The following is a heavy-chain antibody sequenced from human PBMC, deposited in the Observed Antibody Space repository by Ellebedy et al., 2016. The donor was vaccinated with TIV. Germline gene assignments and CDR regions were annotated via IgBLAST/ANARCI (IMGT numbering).Heavy chain of an antibody. CDR3: ARAGVATTRDY. J-gene: IGHJ4*02. Sequence: GESLKISXAASGFIFSDYWMSWVRQAPGEGLEWVANIKHDGSGEYYVDSVKGRFTISRDNAKSSVYLQMNSLRVEDTAVYYCARAGVATTRDYWGQGTLVTVSS. CDR1: GFIFSDYW. D-gene: IGHD5-12*01. CDR2: IKHDGSGE. V-gene: IGHV3-7*01.